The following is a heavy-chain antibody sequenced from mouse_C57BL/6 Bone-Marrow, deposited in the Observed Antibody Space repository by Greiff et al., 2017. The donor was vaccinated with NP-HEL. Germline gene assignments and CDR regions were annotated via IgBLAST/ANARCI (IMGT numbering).Heavy chain of an antibody. D-gene: IGHD1-1*01. CDR2: INPSSGYT. J-gene: IGHJ1*03. CDR1: GYTFTSYW. V-gene: IGHV1-7*01. CDR3: AREYYYCYWYFDV. Sequence: VQLQQSGAELAKPGASVKLSCKASGYTFTSYWMHWVKQRPGQGLEWIGYINPSSGYTKYNQKFKDKDTLTADKSSSTAYMQLSSLTYKDTAVYYCAREYYYCYWYFDVWGTGTTVTVSS.